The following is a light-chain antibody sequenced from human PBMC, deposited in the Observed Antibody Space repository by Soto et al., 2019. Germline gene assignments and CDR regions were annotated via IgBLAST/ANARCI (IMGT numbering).Light chain of an antibody. CDR2: EAS. CDR1: HSVGNNY. V-gene: IGKV3-20*01. Sequence: ENVLTQSPGTLSASPGDRVTLSCRASHSVGNNYLAWFQQKPGQAPRLLIDEASRRATGIPDRFSGSGSGTDFTLTISRLETEDFAVYYCQQCAASPLTFGGGTKVEIK. CDR3: QQCAASPLT. J-gene: IGKJ4*01.